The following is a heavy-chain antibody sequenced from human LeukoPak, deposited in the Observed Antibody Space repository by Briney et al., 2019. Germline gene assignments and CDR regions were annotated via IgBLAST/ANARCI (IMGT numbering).Heavy chain of an antibody. D-gene: IGHD3-3*01. CDR3: ARDVLGRSGEQLDY. V-gene: IGHV3-48*01. CDR1: GFTFSAYH. J-gene: IGHJ4*02. Sequence: GGSLRLSCAASGFTFSAYHINWVRQAPGKGLEWISYISTTGTTIHYADSVKGRFAISRDNAKSSLYLQMNSLRVEDTAVYYCARDVLGRSGEQLDYWGQGTLVTVSS. CDR2: ISTTGTTI.